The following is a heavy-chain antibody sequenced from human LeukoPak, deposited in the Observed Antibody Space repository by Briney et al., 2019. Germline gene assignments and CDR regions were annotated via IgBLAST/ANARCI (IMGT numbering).Heavy chain of an antibody. J-gene: IGHJ4*02. D-gene: IGHD6-13*01. Sequence: SETLSLTCAVSGYSISSGYYGGWIRQPPGKGLEWIGSIYHSGSTYYNPSLKSRVTISVDTSKNQFSLKLSSVTTADAAVYYCARPIAAAGHLDYWGQGTLVTVSS. CDR2: IYHSGST. CDR1: GYSISSGYY. V-gene: IGHV4-38-2*01. CDR3: ARPIAAAGHLDY.